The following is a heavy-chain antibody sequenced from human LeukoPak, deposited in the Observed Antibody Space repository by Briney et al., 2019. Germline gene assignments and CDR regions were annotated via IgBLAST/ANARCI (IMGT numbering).Heavy chain of an antibody. Sequence: PSETLSLTCTVSGGSISSYYWSWIRQPPGKGLEWIGYIYYSGSTNYNPSLKSRVTISVDTSKNQFSLKLSSVTAADTAVYYCARHETPAWYSSGWDGDYWGQGTLVTVSS. CDR2: IYYSGST. D-gene: IGHD6-19*01. V-gene: IGHV4-59*08. CDR3: ARHETPAWYSSGWDGDY. CDR1: GGSISSYY. J-gene: IGHJ4*02.